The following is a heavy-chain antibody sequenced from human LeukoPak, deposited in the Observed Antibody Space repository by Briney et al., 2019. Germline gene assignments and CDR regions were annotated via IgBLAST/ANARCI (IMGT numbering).Heavy chain of an antibody. CDR3: ARIWDGVYVHFDY. Sequence: PGGSLRLSCAASGFTFSSYWMAWVRQAPGRGPEWVANIKEDGSDKYYVDSVKGRFTISRENAKKSLYLQMNSLRAEDTAVYYCARIWDGVYVHFDYWGQGTLVTVSS. J-gene: IGHJ4*02. CDR1: GFTFSSYW. CDR2: IKEDGSDK. V-gene: IGHV3-7*04. D-gene: IGHD5/OR15-5a*01.